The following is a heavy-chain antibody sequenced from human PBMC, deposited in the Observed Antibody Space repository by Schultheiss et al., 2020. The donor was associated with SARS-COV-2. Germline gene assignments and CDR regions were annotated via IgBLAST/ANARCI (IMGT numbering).Heavy chain of an antibody. D-gene: IGHD3-22*01. CDR2: INSDGSST. CDR3: AREGTYYYDSSGYFGY. Sequence: GGSLRLSCAASGFTFSTYWMHWVRQAPGKGLVWVSRINSDGSSTSYADSVKGRFTISRDNAKNSLYLQMNSLRAEDTAVYYCAREGTYYYDSSGYFGYWGQGTLVTVSS. J-gene: IGHJ4*02. CDR1: GFTFSTYW. V-gene: IGHV3-74*01.